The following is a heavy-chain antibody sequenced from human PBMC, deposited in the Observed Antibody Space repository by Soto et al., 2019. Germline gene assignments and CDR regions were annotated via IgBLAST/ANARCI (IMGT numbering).Heavy chain of an antibody. CDR2: IHYSGSP. CDR1: GGSISGEGYY. V-gene: IGHV4-31*03. D-gene: IGHD6-13*01. Sequence: QVQLQESGPGLVEPSQTLSLTCTVSGGSISGEGYYWSWIRQYSGRGLEWIGYIHYSGSPYSNPSLKSRVTISVDTSKTQFFLKLTSVTAADTAVYYCARAWTATAGWANWFDRWGQGTLVTVSS. J-gene: IGHJ5*02. CDR3: ARAWTATAGWANWFDR.